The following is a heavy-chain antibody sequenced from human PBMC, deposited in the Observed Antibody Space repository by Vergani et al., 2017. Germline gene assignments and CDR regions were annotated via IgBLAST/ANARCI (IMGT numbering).Heavy chain of an antibody. CDR2: IRSKAYGGTT. D-gene: IGHD3-3*01. CDR1: GFTFGDYA. CDR3: TREVPXPDYDCWSGYYRDYFDY. Sequence: EVQLVESGGGLVQPGRSLRLSCTASGFTFGDYAMSWVRQAPGKGLEWVGFIRSKAYGGTTEYAASVKGRFTISRDDSKSIAYLQMNSLKTEDTAVYYCTREVPXPDYDCWSGYYRDYFDYWGQGTLVTVSS. V-gene: IGHV3-49*04. J-gene: IGHJ4*02.